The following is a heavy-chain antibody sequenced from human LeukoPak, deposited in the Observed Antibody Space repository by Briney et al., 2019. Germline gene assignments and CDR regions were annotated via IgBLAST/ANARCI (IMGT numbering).Heavy chain of an antibody. CDR3: ARLHNVRYYYYGMDV. CDR2: IYYSGST. Sequence: SETLSLTCTVSGGSINSGGYYWSWIRQHPGKGLEWIGYIYYSGSTNYNPSLKSRVTISVDTSKNQFSLKLSSVTAADTAVYYCARLHNVRYYYYGMDVWGQGTTVTVSS. J-gene: IGHJ6*02. D-gene: IGHD4-11*01. CDR1: GGSINSGGYY. V-gene: IGHV4-61*08.